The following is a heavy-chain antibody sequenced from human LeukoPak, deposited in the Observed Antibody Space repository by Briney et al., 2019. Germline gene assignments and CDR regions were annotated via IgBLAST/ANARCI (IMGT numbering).Heavy chain of an antibody. J-gene: IGHJ4*02. D-gene: IGHD3-22*01. V-gene: IGHV3-30*18. Sequence: GGSLRLSCAASGFTFSSYGMHWVRQAPGKGLEWVAAISYDGSDKYYTDSVKGRFTISRVNSENTLYLQMNSLRAEDTAIYYCAKVKEDRYYNSRGFYLDYWGQRTLVTVSS. CDR2: ISYDGSDK. CDR1: GFTFSSYG. CDR3: AKVKEDRYYNSRGFYLDY.